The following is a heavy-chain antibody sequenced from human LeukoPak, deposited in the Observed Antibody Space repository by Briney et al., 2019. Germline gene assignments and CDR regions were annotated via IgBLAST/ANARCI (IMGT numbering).Heavy chain of an antibody. Sequence: GGSLRLSCAASGFTVSSNYMSWVRQAPGKGLEWVSVIYSGGSTYYADSVTGRFTISRDNSKNTLYLQMNSLRAEDTAVYYCATRGGYSSGWYLYFDYWGQGTLVTVSS. V-gene: IGHV3-53*01. D-gene: IGHD6-19*01. CDR2: IYSGGST. CDR3: ATRGGYSSGWYLYFDY. CDR1: GFTVSSNY. J-gene: IGHJ4*02.